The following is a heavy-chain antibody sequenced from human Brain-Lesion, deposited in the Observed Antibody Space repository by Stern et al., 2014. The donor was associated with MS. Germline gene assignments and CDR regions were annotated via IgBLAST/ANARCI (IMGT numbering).Heavy chain of an antibody. V-gene: IGHV4-39*01. CDR3: ARHDSVPRPSQLYSARDRGPGYFDY. D-gene: IGHD1-26*01. J-gene: IGHJ4*02. CDR2: IYYSGFT. Sequence: QLQLQESGPGLVKPSETLSLTCTVSGGSISSSTYYWAWIRQPPGKGLEWIGNIYYSGFTYYNPSLKSRVNISVDMSKNQCSLKLSSVTAADTAIYYCARHDSVPRPSQLYSARDRGPGYFDYWGQGTLVTVSS. CDR1: GGSISSSTYY.